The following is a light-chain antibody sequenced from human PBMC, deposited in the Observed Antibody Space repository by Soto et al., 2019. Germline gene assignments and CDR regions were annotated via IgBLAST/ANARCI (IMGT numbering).Light chain of an antibody. V-gene: IGKV1-12*01. CDR2: GAS. J-gene: IGKJ4*01. CDR3: LQANLLPLT. CDR1: QDIGNW. Sequence: DLQMTQSPSSVSASVGDRVTITCRASQDIGNWLAWYQQRPGTAPKLLIYGASSLQIGVPSRFSGSGSATHFTFTISSLQPEDFATYFCLQANLLPLTFGGGTNVESK.